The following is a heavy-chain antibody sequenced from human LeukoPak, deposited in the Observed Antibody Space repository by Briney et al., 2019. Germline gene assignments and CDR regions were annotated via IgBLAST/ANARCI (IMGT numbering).Heavy chain of an antibody. CDR3: ARTYYYVSSGYLFDY. CDR1: GGSIKNGDYF. Sequence: SETLSLTCTVSGGSIKNGDYFWSWIRQPPGKGLEWIGYIYYSDNTYYNPSLQSRVTISADTSRNQFSLKLSSVTAADTAVYYCARTYYYVSSGYLFDYWGQGTLVTVSS. D-gene: IGHD3-22*01. CDR2: IYYSDNT. J-gene: IGHJ4*02. V-gene: IGHV4-30-4*02.